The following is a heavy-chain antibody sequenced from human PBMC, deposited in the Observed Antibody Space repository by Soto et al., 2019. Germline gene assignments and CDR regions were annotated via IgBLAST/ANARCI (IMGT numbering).Heavy chain of an antibody. D-gene: IGHD6-19*01. CDR1: GFSLSTSGVG. J-gene: IGHJ4*02. V-gene: IGHV2-5*02. CDR2: IYWDDDK. CDR3: AHTYIAAVAGTVDY. Sequence: QITLKESGPTLVKPTQTLTLTCTFSGFSLSTSGVGVGWIRQPPGKALEWLALIYWDDDKRYSPSLKSRLTITKDTSKNQVAITMTNMDPVDTATYYCAHTYIAAVAGTVDYWGQGTLVTVSS.